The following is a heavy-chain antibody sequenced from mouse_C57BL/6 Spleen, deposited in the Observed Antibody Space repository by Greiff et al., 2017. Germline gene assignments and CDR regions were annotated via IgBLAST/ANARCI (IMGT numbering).Heavy chain of an antibody. CDR1: GFTFSDYY. D-gene: IGHD1-1*01. J-gene: IGHJ1*03. CDR3: ARHVTTVDWYFDV. V-gene: IGHV5-12*01. CDR2: ISNGGGST. Sequence: DVMLVESGGGLVQPGGSLKLSCAASGFTFSDYYMYWVRQTPEKRLEWVAYISNGGGSTYYPDTVKGRFTISRDNAKNTLYLQMSRLKSEDTAMYYCARHVTTVDWYFDVWGTGTTVTVSS.